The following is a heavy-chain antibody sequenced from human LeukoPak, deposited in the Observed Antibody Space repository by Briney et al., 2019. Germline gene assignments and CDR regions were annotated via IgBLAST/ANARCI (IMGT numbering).Heavy chain of an antibody. CDR1: GYTFTNYY. V-gene: IGHV1-18*04. J-gene: IGHJ4*02. Sequence: ASVNVSCKASGYTFTNYYMHWVRQAPGQGLEWMGWISAYNGNTNYAQKLQGRVTMTTDTSTSTAYMELRSLRSDGTAVYYCARGAYYDILTGYSPGDYWGQGTLVTVSS. CDR3: ARGAYYDILTGYSPGDY. D-gene: IGHD3-9*01. CDR2: ISAYNGNT.